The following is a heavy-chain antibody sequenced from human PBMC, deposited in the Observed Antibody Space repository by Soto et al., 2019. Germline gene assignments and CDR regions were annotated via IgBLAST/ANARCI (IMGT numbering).Heavy chain of an antibody. Sequence: QVQLQESGPGLVKPSQTLSLTCTVSGGSISSGDYYWSWIRQPPGKGLEWIGYIYYSGSTYYNLSLKSRVTISVDTSKNQFSRKLSSVTAADSAVYYCARAMVVTQNWFDPWGQGTLVTVSS. V-gene: IGHV4-30-4*01. CDR2: IYYSGST. D-gene: IGHD2-21*02. J-gene: IGHJ5*02. CDR3: ARAMVVTQNWFDP. CDR1: GGSISSGDYY.